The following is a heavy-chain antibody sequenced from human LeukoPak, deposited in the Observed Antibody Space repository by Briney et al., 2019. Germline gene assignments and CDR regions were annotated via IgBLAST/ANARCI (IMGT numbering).Heavy chain of an antibody. D-gene: IGHD3-16*01. V-gene: IGHV4-39*01. CDR2: IYYSGST. J-gene: IGHJ3*01. CDR1: GSSISSSSYY. CDR3: ARDDYGVFDAFDV. Sequence: SETLSLTCTVSGSSISSSSYYWGWIRQPPGKGLEWIGSIYYSGSTYYNPSLKSRVTISVDTSKNQSSLKLSSVTAADTAVYYCARDDYGVFDAFDVWGQGTVVTVSS.